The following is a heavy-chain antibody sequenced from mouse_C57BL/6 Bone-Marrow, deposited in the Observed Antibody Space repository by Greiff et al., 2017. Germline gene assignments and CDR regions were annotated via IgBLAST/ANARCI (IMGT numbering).Heavy chain of an antibody. Sequence: VQLQQSGPELVKPGASVKISCKASGYSFTDYNMNWVKQSNGKSLEWIGVINPNYGTTSYNQKFKGKATLTVDQSSSPAYMQLNSLTSEDSAVYYCARSITTVVATNFDYWGQGTTLTVSS. V-gene: IGHV1-39*01. CDR1: GYSFTDYN. CDR3: ARSITTVVATNFDY. D-gene: IGHD1-1*01. CDR2: INPNYGTT. J-gene: IGHJ2*01.